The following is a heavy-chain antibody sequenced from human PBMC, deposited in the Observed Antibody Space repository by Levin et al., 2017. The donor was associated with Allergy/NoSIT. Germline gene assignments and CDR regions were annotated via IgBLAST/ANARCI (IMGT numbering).Heavy chain of an antibody. CDR3: TTDLPPFPDYYFDY. CDR2: IKSKTDGGTT. Sequence: GGSLRLSCAASGFTFSNAWMSWVRQAPGKGLEWVGRIKSKTDGGTTDYAAPVKGRFTISRDDSKNTLYLQMNSLKTEDTAVYYCTTDLPPFPDYYFDYWGQGTLVTVSS. J-gene: IGHJ4*02. V-gene: IGHV3-15*01. CDR1: GFTFSNAW. D-gene: IGHD1-14*01.